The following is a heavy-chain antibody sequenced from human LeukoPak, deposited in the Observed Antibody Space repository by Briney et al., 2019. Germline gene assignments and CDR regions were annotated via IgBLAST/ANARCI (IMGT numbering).Heavy chain of an antibody. CDR3: AIHESGYDFFFDY. V-gene: IGHV1-18*01. Sequence: ASVKVSCKASGYTFTSYDISWVRQAPGQGLEWMGWISAYNGYTNYAQMLQGRVTMTTDTSTSTAYMELRSLRSDDTAVYYCAIHESGYDFFFDYWGQGTLVTVSS. CDR1: GYTFTSYD. J-gene: IGHJ4*02. CDR2: ISAYNGYT. D-gene: IGHD5-12*01.